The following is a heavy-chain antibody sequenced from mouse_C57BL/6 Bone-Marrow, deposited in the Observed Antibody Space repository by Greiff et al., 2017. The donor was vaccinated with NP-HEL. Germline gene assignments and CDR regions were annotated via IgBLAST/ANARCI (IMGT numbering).Heavy chain of an antibody. CDR3: ARGITTVEYYFDY. V-gene: IGHV1-64*01. CDR2: IHPNSGST. J-gene: IGHJ2*01. CDR1: GYTFISYW. D-gene: IGHD1-1*01. Sequence: QVQLQQSGAELVKPGASVKLSCKASGYTFISYWMHWVKQRPGQGLEWIGMIHPNSGSTNYNEKFKSKATLTVDKSSSTAYMQLSSLTSEDSAVYYCARGITTVEYYFDYWGQGTTLTVSS.